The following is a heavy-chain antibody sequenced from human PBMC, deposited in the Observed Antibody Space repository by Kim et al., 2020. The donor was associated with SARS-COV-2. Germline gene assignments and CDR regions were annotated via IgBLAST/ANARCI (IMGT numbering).Heavy chain of an antibody. CDR3: AREGAGGSYHDWYFDL. Sequence: SETLSLTCTVSGGSISSYYWSWIRQPPGKGLEWIGYIYYSGSTNYNPSLKSRVTISVDTSKNQFSLKLSSVTAADTAVYYCAREGAGGSYHDWYFDLWGRGTLVTVSS. J-gene: IGHJ2*01. CDR2: IYYSGST. CDR1: GGSISSYY. V-gene: IGHV4-59*13. D-gene: IGHD1-26*01.